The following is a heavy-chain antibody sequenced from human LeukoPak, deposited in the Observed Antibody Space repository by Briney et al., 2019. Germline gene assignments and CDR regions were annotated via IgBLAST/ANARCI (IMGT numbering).Heavy chain of an antibody. CDR2: IYYSGST. D-gene: IGHD3-22*01. CDR1: GGSISSSNYY. J-gene: IGHJ3*02. V-gene: IGHV4-39*07. Sequence: SETLSLTCTVSGGSISSSNYYWGWIRQPPGKGLEWIGSIYYSGSTYYNPSLKSRVTISVDTSKNQFSLKLSSVTAADTAVYYCARLLHDSSGYSPIDAFDIWGQGTMVTVSS. CDR3: ARLLHDSSGYSPIDAFDI.